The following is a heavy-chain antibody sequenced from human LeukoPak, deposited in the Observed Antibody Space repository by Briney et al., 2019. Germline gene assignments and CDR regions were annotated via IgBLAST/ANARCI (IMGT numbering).Heavy chain of an antibody. Sequence: GGSLRLSCAASGFIFNNYAMSWVRQAPGKGLEWVSSISGTGVTAYYADSVKGRFTISRDNSKSTIYLHMSNLRAEDTALYYCARDGQAFNSNWDYFEYWGQGTPVTVSS. D-gene: IGHD7-27*01. CDR1: GFIFNNYA. CDR2: ISGTGVTA. V-gene: IGHV3-23*01. CDR3: ARDGQAFNSNWDYFEY. J-gene: IGHJ4*02.